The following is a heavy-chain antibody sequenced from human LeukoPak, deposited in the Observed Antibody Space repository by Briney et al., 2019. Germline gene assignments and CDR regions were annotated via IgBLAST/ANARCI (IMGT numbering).Heavy chain of an antibody. D-gene: IGHD5-18*01. CDR2: IIPVFGPA. J-gene: IGHJ6*03. Sequence: GASVTVSCKASGGTFSSYAISWVRQAPGQGLEWMGGIIPVFGPANYAQKFQGRVTITADESTSTAYMELSSLRSEDTAVYYCATRDTAMPKPYYYYMDVWGKGTTVTISS. CDR1: GGTFSSYA. V-gene: IGHV1-69*01. CDR3: ATRDTAMPKPYYYYMDV.